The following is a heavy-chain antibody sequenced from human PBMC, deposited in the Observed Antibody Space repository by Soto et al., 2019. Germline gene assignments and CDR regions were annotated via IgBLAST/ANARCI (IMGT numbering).Heavy chain of an antibody. CDR1: GFTFSSYA. CDR3: ANLMARGVIDDY. D-gene: IGHD3-10*01. CDR2: ISGSGGST. J-gene: IGHJ4*02. V-gene: IGHV3-23*01. Sequence: LSCAASGFTFSSYAMSWVRQAPGKGLEWVSAISGSGGSTYYADSVKGRFTISRDNSKNTLYLQMNSLRAEDTAVYYCANLMARGVIDDYWGQRTLVTVSS.